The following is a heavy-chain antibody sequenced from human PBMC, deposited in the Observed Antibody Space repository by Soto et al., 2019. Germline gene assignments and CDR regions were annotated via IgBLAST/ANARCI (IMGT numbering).Heavy chain of an antibody. CDR2: IKSKTDGGTT. Sequence: EVQLVESGGGLVKPGGSLRLSCAASGFTFSNAWMNWVRQAPGKGLEWVGRIKSKTDGGTTDYAAPVKGRFTISRDDSKNTLYLQMTSLKTEDTAVYYCTTSILAAAGADVTGDAFDIWCQGTMVTVSS. V-gene: IGHV3-15*07. CDR1: GFTFSNAW. D-gene: IGHD6-13*01. CDR3: TTSILAAAGADVTGDAFDI. J-gene: IGHJ3*02.